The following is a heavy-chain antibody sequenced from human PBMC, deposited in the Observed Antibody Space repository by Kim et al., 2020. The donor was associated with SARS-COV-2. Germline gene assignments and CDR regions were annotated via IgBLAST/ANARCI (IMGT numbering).Heavy chain of an antibody. D-gene: IGHD1-26*01. V-gene: IGHV4-31*03. J-gene: IGHJ4*02. Sequence: SETLSLTCTVSGGSISSGGYYWSWIRQHPGKGLEWIGYIYYSGSTCYNPSLKSRVTISVDTSKNQFSLKLSSVTPADTAVYYCARAREEPEYYFDYWGQGTLVTVSS. CDR2: IYYSGST. CDR3: ARAREEPEYYFDY. CDR1: GGSISSGGYY.